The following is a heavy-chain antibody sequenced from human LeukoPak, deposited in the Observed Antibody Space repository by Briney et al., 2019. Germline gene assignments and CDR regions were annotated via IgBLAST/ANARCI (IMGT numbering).Heavy chain of an antibody. V-gene: IGHV4-39*01. CDR1: GGSISSSNYY. Sequence: SETLSLTCTVSGGSISSSNYYWGWIRQPPGKGLEWIGTFYYSGSTFYNPSLKSRVTISVDTSKNQFSLNLSSVTAADTSVYYCARHSYSRVAFDYWGQGTLVTVSS. J-gene: IGHJ4*02. CDR2: FYYSGST. D-gene: IGHD6-13*01. CDR3: ARHSYSRVAFDY.